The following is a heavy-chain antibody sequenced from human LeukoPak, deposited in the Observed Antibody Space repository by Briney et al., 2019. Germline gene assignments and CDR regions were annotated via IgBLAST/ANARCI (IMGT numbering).Heavy chain of an antibody. CDR1: GYTFTNYY. J-gene: IGHJ5*02. V-gene: IGHV1-46*01. CDR2: INPSGGSN. Sequence: ASVKVSCKASGYTFTNYYIHWMRQAPGQGLEWMGIINPSGGSNSNAQNFQGRVTMTRDTSTSTVYMEMSSLRYEDTAVYYCARVGDSSNSWFDPWGQGTLVTVSS. CDR3: ARVGDSSNSWFDP. D-gene: IGHD6-19*01.